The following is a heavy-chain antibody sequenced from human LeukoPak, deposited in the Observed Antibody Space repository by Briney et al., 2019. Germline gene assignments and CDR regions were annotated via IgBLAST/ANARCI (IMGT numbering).Heavy chain of an antibody. V-gene: IGHV3-30*01. J-gene: IGHJ4*02. CDR3: ARDRSQRAYSYGPDGE. CDR1: GFTFSSYA. D-gene: IGHD5-18*01. CDR2: ISYDGSNK. Sequence: GRSLRLSCAASGFTFSSYAMHWVRQAPGKGLEWAAVISYDGSNKFYADSVKGRFTISRDNSKNTLFLQMNSLRAEDTAVYYRARDRSQRAYSYGPDGEWGQGTLVTVSS.